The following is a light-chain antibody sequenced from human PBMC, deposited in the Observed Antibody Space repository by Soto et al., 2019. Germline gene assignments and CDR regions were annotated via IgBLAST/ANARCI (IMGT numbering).Light chain of an antibody. CDR2: DAS. Sequence: DIQLTQSPSSLSASVGDKVTITCRASQTITRWMAWYQQKPGKAPKLLIYDASTLESGVPSRFSGSRSGTDFTLTISSLEPEDFAVYYCQQRSNWPITFGQGTRLEIK. J-gene: IGKJ5*01. CDR3: QQRSNWPIT. V-gene: IGKV1-5*01. CDR1: QTITRW.